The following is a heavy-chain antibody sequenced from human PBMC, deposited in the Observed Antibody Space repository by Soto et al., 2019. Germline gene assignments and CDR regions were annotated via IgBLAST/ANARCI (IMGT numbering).Heavy chain of an antibody. J-gene: IGHJ6*02. CDR3: AKAGPTHYFSYYGLDV. CDR1: GFTFSSYG. V-gene: IGHV3-30*18. CDR2: TPYDGSNR. Sequence: QVHLVESGGGVVQPGRSLRLSCAASGFTFSSYGMHWVRQAPGKGLEWVAVTPYDGSNRYYADSVKGRFTISRDNTNNTLYLQMNSLRGGDTAVYDCAKAGPTHYFSYYGLDVWGQGATVTVSS.